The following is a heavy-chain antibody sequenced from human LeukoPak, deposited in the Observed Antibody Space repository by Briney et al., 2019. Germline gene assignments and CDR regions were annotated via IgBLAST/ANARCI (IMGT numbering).Heavy chain of an antibody. J-gene: IGHJ6*02. CDR2: ISGSGGST. V-gene: IGHV3-23*01. CDR1: GFTFSSYA. Sequence: GGSLRLSCAASGFTFSSYAMSWVRQAPGKGLEWVSAISGSGGSTYYADSVKGRFTISRDNSKNTLYLQMNSLRAEDTAVYYCAKAMVGASKLANSYYYYGMDVWGQGTTVTVSS. D-gene: IGHD1-26*01. CDR3: AKAMVGASKLANSYYYYGMDV.